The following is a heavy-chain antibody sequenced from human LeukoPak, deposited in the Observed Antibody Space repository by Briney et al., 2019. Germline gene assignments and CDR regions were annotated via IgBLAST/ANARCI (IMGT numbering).Heavy chain of an antibody. CDR3: ARDVLDYSGSHFDY. D-gene: IGHD1-26*01. J-gene: IGHJ4*02. Sequence: PGGSLRLSCAASGFTFSSYWMTWVRQAPGKGLEWVANIRQDGSEKYYVDSVKGRFTISRDNAKNSLYLQMNSLRAEDTAVYYCARDVLDYSGSHFDYWGQGTLVTVSS. V-gene: IGHV3-7*01. CDR1: GFTFSSYW. CDR2: IRQDGSEK.